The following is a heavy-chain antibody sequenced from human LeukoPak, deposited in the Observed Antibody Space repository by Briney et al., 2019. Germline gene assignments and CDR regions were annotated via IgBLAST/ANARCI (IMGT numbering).Heavy chain of an antibody. CDR1: GGTFRTSG. Sequence: GASVKVSCKASGGTFRTSGVNWVRQAPGQGLEWMGCVIPVFGTSNYAEKFQDRVTITADESTSTAYLQLMSLTSEDTAVYYCATSEDPVAIPITWGQGTLVSVSS. CDR2: VIPVFGTS. V-gene: IGHV1-69*13. CDR3: ATSEDPVAIPIT. J-gene: IGHJ5*02. D-gene: IGHD2-21*01.